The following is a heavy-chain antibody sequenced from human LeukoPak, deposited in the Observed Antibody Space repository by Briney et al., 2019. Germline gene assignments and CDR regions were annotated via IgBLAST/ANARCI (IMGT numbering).Heavy chain of an antibody. CDR1: GYSFSNYW. CDR3: ARRQGCSSTSCPPDS. V-gene: IGHV5-51*01. CDR2: IYPSDSDT. D-gene: IGHD2-2*01. Sequence: PGESLKISCKASGYSFSNYWIGWVRQMPGKGLEWMGIIYPSDSDTRYSPSFQGQVTISADKSISTAYLQWSSLKASDTAMYYCARRQGCSSTSCPPDSWGQGTLVTVSS. J-gene: IGHJ4*02.